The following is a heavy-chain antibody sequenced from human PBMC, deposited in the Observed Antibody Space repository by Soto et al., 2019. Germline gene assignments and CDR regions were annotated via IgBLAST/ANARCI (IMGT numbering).Heavy chain of an antibody. CDR1: GDSVSSNSAG. D-gene: IGHD1-1*01. Sequence: PSQTLSLTCDISGDSVSSNSAGCTWIRQTPSRGLEWLGRTYYKSKWYYTYAASVKSRITVSPDTSKNQFSLQLTSVTPEDTAVYYCARGSWDDVSGHYYMDVWDKGTTVTVSS. CDR2: TYYKSKWYY. CDR3: ARGSWDDVSGHYYMDV. J-gene: IGHJ6*03. V-gene: IGHV6-1*01.